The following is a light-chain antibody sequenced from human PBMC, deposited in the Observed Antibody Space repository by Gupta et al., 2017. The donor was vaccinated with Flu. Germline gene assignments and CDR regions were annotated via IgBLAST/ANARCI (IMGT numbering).Light chain of an antibody. CDR1: SSNIGKND. V-gene: IGLV1-47*01. J-gene: IGLJ2*01. CDR3: ASWDDSLNGV. Sequence: QAVLIQPPSASWTPGQRVTISCSGNSSNIGKNDVYWYQQFPGTAPKLLIYRDNRRPPGVPDRFSGSKSGTPASLAISGRRAEEEADYYGASWDDSLNGVFGGGTKVTVL. CDR2: RDN.